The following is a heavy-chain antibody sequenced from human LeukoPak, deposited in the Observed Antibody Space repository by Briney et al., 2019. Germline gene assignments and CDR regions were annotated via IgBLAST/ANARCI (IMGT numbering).Heavy chain of an antibody. CDR2: ISYDGTSK. CDR3: ASLAGSSGWFLAPNDY. D-gene: IGHD6-19*01. CDR1: GFTFSSYA. V-gene: IGHV3-30-3*01. J-gene: IGHJ4*02. Sequence: GGPLRLSCAASGFTFSSYALHWVRQAPGKGLEWVAVISYDGTSKYYADSVKGRFTISRDNSKNTLYLQMNSLRPEDTAVYYCASLAGSSGWFLAPNDYWGQGTLATVSS.